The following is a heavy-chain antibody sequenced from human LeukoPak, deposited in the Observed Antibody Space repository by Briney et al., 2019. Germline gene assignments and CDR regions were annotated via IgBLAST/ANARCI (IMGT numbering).Heavy chain of an antibody. CDR3: AREPPDNYWFDP. CDR1: AYSFTTYS. J-gene: IGHJ5*02. Sequence: ASVKVSCNASAYSFTTYSMLWVRQAPGQGLEYMGIIRPSGGSTDYAQKFQGRVSMTRDTSTSTVYMELSSLRSEDTAVYFCAREPPDNYWFDPWGQGTLVTVSS. CDR2: IRPSGGST. D-gene: IGHD1-20*01. V-gene: IGHV1-46*01.